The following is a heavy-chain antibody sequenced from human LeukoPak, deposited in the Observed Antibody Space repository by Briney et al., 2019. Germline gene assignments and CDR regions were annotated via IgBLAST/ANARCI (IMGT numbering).Heavy chain of an antibody. CDR3: ARGRGEDYYDSSGYPYYYYYMDV. J-gene: IGHJ6*03. D-gene: IGHD3-22*01. V-gene: IGHV4-59*01. CDR1: GGSISSYY. Sequence: SETLSLTCTVSGGSISSYYWSWIRQPPGKGLEWIGNIYYSGSTNYNPSLKSRVTISEDTSKNQFSLKLSSVTAADTAVYYCARGRGEDYYDSSGYPYYYYYMDVWGKGTTVTISS. CDR2: IYYSGST.